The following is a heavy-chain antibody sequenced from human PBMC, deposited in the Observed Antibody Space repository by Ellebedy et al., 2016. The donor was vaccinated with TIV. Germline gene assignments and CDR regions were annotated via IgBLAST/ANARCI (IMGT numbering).Heavy chain of an antibody. CDR1: GFTFSSSA. V-gene: IGHV3-30-3*01. CDR3: ARGGQWMFDGNIDC. D-gene: IGHD3-10*02. CDR2: MSYDGTEE. Sequence: PGGSLRLSCAASGFTFSSSAIHWVRQAPGQGLEWVAVMSYDGTEEHYEDSVKGRFTISSDNSKNTLYLEMKSMRPEDTAVYYCARGGQWMFDGNIDCWGQGTLVIVSS. J-gene: IGHJ4*02.